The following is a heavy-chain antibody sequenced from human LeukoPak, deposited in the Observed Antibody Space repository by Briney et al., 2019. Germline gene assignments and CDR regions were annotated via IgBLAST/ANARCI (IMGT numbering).Heavy chain of an antibody. J-gene: IGHJ5*02. CDR3: ARAKDPAPHHYDTNMRFDP. CDR1: GYTFTGYY. V-gene: IGHV1-2*02. D-gene: IGHD3-16*01. CDR2: INPNSGGT. Sequence: ASGKVSCKASGYTFTGYYMHWVRQAPGQGLEWMGWINPNSGGTNYAQKFQGRVTLTRDTSITTAYMELSRLTSDDTAVYFCARAKDPAPHHYDTNMRFDPWGQGTLVIVSS.